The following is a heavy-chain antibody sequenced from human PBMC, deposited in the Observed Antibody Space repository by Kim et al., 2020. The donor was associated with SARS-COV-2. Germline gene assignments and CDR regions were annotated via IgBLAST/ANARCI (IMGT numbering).Heavy chain of an antibody. CDR3: ATQTWRSSSYYYYYGMDV. Sequence: GGSLRLSCAASGFTFSSYEMNWVRQAPGKGLEWVSYISSSGSTIYYADSVKGRFTISRDNAKNSLYLQMNSLRAEDTAVYYCATQTWRSSSYYYYYGMDVWGQGTAVTVSS. D-gene: IGHD6-6*01. CDR2: ISSSGSTI. V-gene: IGHV3-48*03. CDR1: GFTFSSYE. J-gene: IGHJ6*02.